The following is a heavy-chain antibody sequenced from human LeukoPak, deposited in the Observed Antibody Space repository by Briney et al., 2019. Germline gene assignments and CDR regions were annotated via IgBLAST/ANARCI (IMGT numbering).Heavy chain of an antibody. CDR3: ATGTEAFGESRFRFDY. CDR1: GGTFSSYA. V-gene: IGHV1-69*05. CDR2: IIPIFGTA. D-gene: IGHD3-10*01. J-gene: IGHJ4*02. Sequence: ASVKVSCKSSGGTFSSYAISWVRQAPAQGLEWMGGIIPIFGTANYAQKFQGRVTITTDESTSTAYMELSSLRSEDTAVYYCATGTEAFGESRFRFDYWGQGTLVTASS.